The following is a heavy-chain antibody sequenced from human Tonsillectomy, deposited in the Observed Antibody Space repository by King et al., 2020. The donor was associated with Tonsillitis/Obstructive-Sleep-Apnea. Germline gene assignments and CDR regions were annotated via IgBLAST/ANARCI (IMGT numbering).Heavy chain of an antibody. CDR1: DDSISSYY. CDR2: IYYSGST. CDR3: AREALDAFDI. V-gene: IGHV4-59*01. J-gene: IGHJ3*02. Sequence: QLQESGPGLVKPSETLSLTCTVSDDSISSYYWSWLRQPPGKGLEWIGYIYYSGSTNYNPSLKSRVTISVDTSKNQFSLKLSSVTAADTAVYYCAREALDAFDIWGQGTMVTVSS.